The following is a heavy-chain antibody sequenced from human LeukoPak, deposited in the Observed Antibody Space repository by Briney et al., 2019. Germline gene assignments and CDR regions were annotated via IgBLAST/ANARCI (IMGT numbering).Heavy chain of an antibody. V-gene: IGHV1-69*05. CDR2: IIPICGTA. CDR1: GGTFSSYA. D-gene: IGHD6-19*01. J-gene: IGHJ6*03. CDR3: ARDLRGELSPYGSGWHGSGYYYYYYMDV. Sequence: SVKVSCKASGGTFSSYAISWVRQAPGQGLEWMGRIIPICGTANYAQKFQGRVTITTDESTSTAYMELSSLRSEDTAMYYCARDLRGELSPYGSGWHGSGYYYYYYMDVWGKGTTVTVSS.